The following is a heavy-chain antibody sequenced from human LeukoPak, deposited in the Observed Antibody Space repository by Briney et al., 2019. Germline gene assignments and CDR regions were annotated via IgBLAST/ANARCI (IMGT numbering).Heavy chain of an antibody. Sequence: PGGSLRLSCAASGFTFSSYSINWVRQAPGKGLDWVSFISSSSSYIYYADSVKGRFTISRDNAKNSLYLQMNSLRAEDTAVYYCARATYYYDSGSYYILDYWGQGILVTVSS. CDR3: ARATYYYDSGSYYILDY. V-gene: IGHV3-21*01. J-gene: IGHJ4*02. D-gene: IGHD3-10*01. CDR2: ISSSSSYI. CDR1: GFTFSSYS.